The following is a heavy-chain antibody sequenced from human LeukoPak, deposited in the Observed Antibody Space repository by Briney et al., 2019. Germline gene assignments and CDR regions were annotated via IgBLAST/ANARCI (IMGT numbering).Heavy chain of an antibody. Sequence: QPGGSLRLSCAASGCTFSSYAMSWVRQAPGKALEWVSVISRSGGTPYYADSVKGRFTISRDNSKNTLYLQMNSLRAEDTAVYYCAKDLSGYSSGWFVVGMDVWGQGTTVTVSS. D-gene: IGHD6-19*01. CDR2: ISRSGGTP. CDR3: AKDLSGYSSGWFVVGMDV. CDR1: GCTFSSYA. V-gene: IGHV3-23*01. J-gene: IGHJ6*02.